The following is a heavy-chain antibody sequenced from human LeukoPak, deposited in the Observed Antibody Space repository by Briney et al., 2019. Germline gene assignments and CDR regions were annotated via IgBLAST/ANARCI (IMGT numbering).Heavy chain of an antibody. CDR1: GFTFISYN. J-gene: IGHJ3*02. CDR2: ISSSGSYI. V-gene: IGHV3-21*01. CDR3: ARERSSGWCGESIDAFDI. Sequence: GGSLRLSCGASGFTFISYNMNWVRQAPGKGLEWVSSISSSGSYIYYADSVKGRFTISRDNAKNSLYLQMNSLRAEDTAVYYCARERSSGWCGESIDAFDIWGQGTMVTVSS. D-gene: IGHD3-10*01.